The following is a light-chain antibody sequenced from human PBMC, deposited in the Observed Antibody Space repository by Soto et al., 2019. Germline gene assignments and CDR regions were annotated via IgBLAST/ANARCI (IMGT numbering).Light chain of an antibody. CDR2: EAS. Sequence: DIQMTQSPSSLSASVGDRVTITCRANQSISSYLNWYQQKPGKAPKLLIYEASSLQSGVPSRFSGSGSGTEFTLSISSLQPDDFATYYCQHYNVYPWTFGQGTKVDIK. V-gene: IGKV1-5*03. J-gene: IGKJ1*01. CDR3: QHYNVYPWT. CDR1: QSISSY.